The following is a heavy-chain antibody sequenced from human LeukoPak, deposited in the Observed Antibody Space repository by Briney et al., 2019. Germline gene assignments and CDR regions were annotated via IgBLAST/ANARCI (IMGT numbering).Heavy chain of an antibody. J-gene: IGHJ4*02. CDR2: INPSGGST. Sequence: ASVKVSCKASGYTFNSYYMHWVRQAPGQGLEWMGMINPSGGSTNYAQKFQGRVTMTRDTSTSTVYLELSSLRSEDTAVYYCAGVLVGAIGNYFDYWGQGTLVTVSS. CDR1: GYTFNSYY. CDR3: AGVLVGAIGNYFDY. V-gene: IGHV1-46*02. D-gene: IGHD1-26*01.